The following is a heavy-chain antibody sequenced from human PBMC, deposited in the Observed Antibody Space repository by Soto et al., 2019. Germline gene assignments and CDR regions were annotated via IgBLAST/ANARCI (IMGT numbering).Heavy chain of an antibody. D-gene: IGHD3-9*01. CDR3: ARDSDIYYGMDV. J-gene: IGHJ6*02. V-gene: IGHV3-48*02. CDR1: GFTFSFHS. CDR2: ISSTSSAR. Sequence: GGSLRLSWAASGFTFSFHSMNWVRRAPGKGLEWVSYISSTSSARYYADSVRGRFTISRDNVKYSLYLQMNSLTDEDTAVYYCARDSDIYYGMDVWGQGTTVTVAS.